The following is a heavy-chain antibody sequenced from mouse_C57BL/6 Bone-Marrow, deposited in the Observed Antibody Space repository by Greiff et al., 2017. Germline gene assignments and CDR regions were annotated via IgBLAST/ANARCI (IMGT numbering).Heavy chain of an antibody. CDR2: INPSSGCT. D-gene: IGHD3-3*01. CDR3: ASAGTGYYFDY. V-gene: IGHV1-4*01. CDR1: GYTFTSYT. Sequence: QVQLQQSGAELARPGASVKMSCKASGYTFTSYTMHWVKQRPGQGLEWIGYINPSSGCTKYNQKFKDKATLTAYKSSSTAYMQLSSLTSEDSAVYYCASAGTGYYFDYWGQGTTLTVSS. J-gene: IGHJ2*01.